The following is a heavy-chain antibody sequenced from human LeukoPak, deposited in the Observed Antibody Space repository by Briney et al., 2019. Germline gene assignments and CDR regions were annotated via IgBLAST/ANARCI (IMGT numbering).Heavy chain of an antibody. CDR1: GGSISPYY. CDR2: IYYRGST. CDR3: ARAGFYASVNQYYYYYYMDV. V-gene: IGHV4-59*01. Sequence: SETLSLTCNVSGGSISPYYWSWIRQPPGRGLEWIGYIYYRGSTNYNPSLKSRVTISVDTSKNQFSLWLTSVTAADTAVYYCARAGFYASVNQYYYYYYMDVWGTGTTVTVSS. D-gene: IGHD2/OR15-2a*01. J-gene: IGHJ6*03.